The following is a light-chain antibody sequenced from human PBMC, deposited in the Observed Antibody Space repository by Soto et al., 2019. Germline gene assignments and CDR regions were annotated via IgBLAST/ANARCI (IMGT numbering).Light chain of an antibody. Sequence: QSVLTQPTSVSGSPGQSITISCTGNHNDIGTYDYVSWYQQHPGRAPRLLIHGVTTRPSGISGRFSASKSGLTASLTISGLQAEDEADYYCSSYTISSTWVFGGGTKLTVL. J-gene: IGLJ3*02. CDR3: SSYTISSTWV. CDR2: GVT. V-gene: IGLV2-14*03. CDR1: HNDIGTYDY.